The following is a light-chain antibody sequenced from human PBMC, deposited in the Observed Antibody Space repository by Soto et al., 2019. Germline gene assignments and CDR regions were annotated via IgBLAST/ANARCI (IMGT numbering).Light chain of an antibody. V-gene: IGKV1-39*01. Sequence: DIQMTQSPSSLSTSVGDRVTITCRASQSISTSLNWYQQKPGKAPKLLISAVSTLQIGVPSRFSGSGSGTEFTLTIASLQPEDFAIYYCQQGSTVPPTFGQGTRVEIK. CDR1: QSISTS. J-gene: IGKJ1*01. CDR2: AVS. CDR3: QQGSTVPPT.